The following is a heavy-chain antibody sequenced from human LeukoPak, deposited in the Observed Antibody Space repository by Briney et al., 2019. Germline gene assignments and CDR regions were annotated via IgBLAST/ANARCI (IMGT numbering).Heavy chain of an antibody. CDR3: ARQIYSYGPNFDY. V-gene: IGHV4-39*01. Sequence: PSETLSLTCTVSGGSISSSSYSWGWLRQPPGKGLEWIGSIYYSGSTYYNPSLKSRVTISVDTSKNQFSLKLSSVTAADTAVYYCARQIYSYGPNFDYWGQGTLVTVSS. CDR1: GGSISSSSYS. D-gene: IGHD5-18*01. J-gene: IGHJ4*02. CDR2: IYYSGST.